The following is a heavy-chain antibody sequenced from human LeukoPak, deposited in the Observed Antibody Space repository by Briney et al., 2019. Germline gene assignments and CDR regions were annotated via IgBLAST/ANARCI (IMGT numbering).Heavy chain of an antibody. D-gene: IGHD2-2*01. Sequence: PGGSLRLSCAASGFTFSSYRMSWVRQAPGRGLEWVANIKQDGSEKYYVDSVKGRFTISRDNAKNSLYLQMNSLRAEDTAVYYCARVGGVVPAMPLCFFDYWGQGTLVTVSS. CDR2: IKQDGSEK. J-gene: IGHJ4*02. CDR1: GFTFSSYR. CDR3: ARVGGVVPAMPLCFFDY. V-gene: IGHV3-7*01.